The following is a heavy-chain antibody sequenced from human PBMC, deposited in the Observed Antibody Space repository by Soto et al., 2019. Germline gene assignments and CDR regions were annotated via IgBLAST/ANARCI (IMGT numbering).Heavy chain of an antibody. D-gene: IGHD6-19*01. CDR3: AKSSRAAVAGTGYFDY. V-gene: IGHV3-30*18. CDR1: GVTFSSYG. CDR2: ISYDGSNK. J-gene: IGHJ4*02. Sequence: GGSLRLSCAASGVTFSSYGMHWVRQAPGKGLEWVAVISYDGSNKYYADSVKGRFTISRDNSKNTLYLQMNSLRAEDTAVYYCAKSSRAAVAGTGYFDYWGQGTLVTVSS.